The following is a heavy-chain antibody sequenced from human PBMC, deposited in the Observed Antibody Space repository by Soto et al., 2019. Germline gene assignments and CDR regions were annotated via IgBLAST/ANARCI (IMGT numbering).Heavy chain of an antibody. CDR2: IKQDGSEK. J-gene: IGHJ4*02. D-gene: IGHD3-22*01. CDR3: ARDYSSGSDYFDY. Sequence: PGGSLRLSCAASGFTFSSYWMSWVRQAPGKGLEWVANIKQDGSEKYYVDSVKGRFTTSRDDAKNSLYLQMNSLRAEDTAVYYCARDYSSGSDYFDYWGQGTLVTVSS. V-gene: IGHV3-7*05. CDR1: GFTFSSYW.